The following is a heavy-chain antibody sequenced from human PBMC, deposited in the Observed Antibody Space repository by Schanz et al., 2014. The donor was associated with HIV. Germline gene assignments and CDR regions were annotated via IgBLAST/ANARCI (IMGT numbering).Heavy chain of an antibody. V-gene: IGHV1-46*01. D-gene: IGHD6-13*01. CDR2: INPSGGRT. Sequence: QVQLVQSGPEVKKPGASVRVSCKASGFTLTSYYIHWVRQAPGQGLEWMGIINPSGGRTNYAQKFQGRLTVTRDTSTSTVYMEMNSLRPDDTAVYYCARDSPVAAGTLDYWGQGTLVTVSS. CDR3: ARDSPVAAGTLDY. CDR1: GFTLTSYY. J-gene: IGHJ4*02.